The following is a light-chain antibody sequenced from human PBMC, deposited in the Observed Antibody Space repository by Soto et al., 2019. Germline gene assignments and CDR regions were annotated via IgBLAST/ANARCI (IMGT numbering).Light chain of an antibody. CDR1: SSDVGGYKY. J-gene: IGLJ1*01. Sequence: QSALTQPPSASGSPGQSVTISCTGTSSDVGGYKYVSWYQQHPGKAPKLMIFEVNKRPSGVPDRFSGSKSGNTASLTVSGLQAEDEAAYSCSSYAGINNLGVFGTGTKVTVL. CDR2: EVN. V-gene: IGLV2-8*01. CDR3: SSYAGINNLGV.